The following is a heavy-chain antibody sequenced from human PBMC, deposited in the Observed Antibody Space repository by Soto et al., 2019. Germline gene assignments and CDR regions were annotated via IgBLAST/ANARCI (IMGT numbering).Heavy chain of an antibody. CDR3: ATGDPMDAFDI. CDR2: ISYDGSNT. V-gene: IGHV3-30*03. CDR1: GFTFSSYG. J-gene: IGHJ3*02. Sequence: QVQLVESGGGVVQPGRSLRLSCAASGFTFSSYGMHWVRQAPGSGLEWVAVISYDGSNTYSRDSVRGRFTVSRDNSNNTLYLQMKSLRREDTAINYCATGDPMDAFDIWGQGTMVTMSS. D-gene: IGHD7-27*01.